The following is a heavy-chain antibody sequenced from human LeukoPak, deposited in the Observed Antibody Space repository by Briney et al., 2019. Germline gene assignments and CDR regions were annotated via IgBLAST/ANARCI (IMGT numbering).Heavy chain of an antibody. CDR2: INHSGGT. D-gene: IGHD6-13*01. CDR1: GGSFSNYY. V-gene: IGHV4-34*01. CDR3: AGAPVRVAAVGKYFDF. J-gene: IGHJ4*02. Sequence: PSETLSLTCAVYGGSFSNYYWSWIRQPPGKGLEWIGEINHSGGTNYNPSLKSRLTISVDTSQKQFSLKLSSVTAADTAVYYCAGAPVRVAAVGKYFDFWGQGTLVIVSS.